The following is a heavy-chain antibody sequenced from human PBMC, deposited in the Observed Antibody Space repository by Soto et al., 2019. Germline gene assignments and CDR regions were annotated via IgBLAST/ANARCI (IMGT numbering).Heavy chain of an antibody. J-gene: IGHJ6*02. CDR1: GGTFSSYA. Sequence: SVKVSCKASGGTFSSYAISWVRQAPGQGLEWMGGIIPIFGTANYAQKFQGRVTITADESTSTAYMELSSLRSEDTAVYYCARVADARFGDGAGMDVWGQGTTVTVSS. V-gene: IGHV1-69*13. CDR3: ARVADARFGDGAGMDV. CDR2: IIPIFGTA. D-gene: IGHD3-10*01.